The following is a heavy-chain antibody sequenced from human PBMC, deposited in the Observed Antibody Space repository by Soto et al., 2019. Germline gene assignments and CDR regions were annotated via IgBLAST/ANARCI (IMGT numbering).Heavy chain of an antibody. CDR1: GYTFNNYF. CDR3: ARGFMGDPIPSWIDP. J-gene: IGHJ5*02. CDR2: FKAVNGNT. Sequence: PVKGSCKASGYTFNNYFIHCARQAPGQRLEYMGWFKAVNGNTKYSQKFQGRVTITGDPSASTAYMELSSLSSKDSACYYCARGFMGDPIPSWIDPWGQGTLVTVSS. D-gene: IGHD3-16*01. V-gene: IGHV1-3*01.